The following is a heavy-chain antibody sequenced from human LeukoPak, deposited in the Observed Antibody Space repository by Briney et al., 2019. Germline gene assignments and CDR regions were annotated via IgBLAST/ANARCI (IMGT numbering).Heavy chain of an antibody. Sequence: XWXXXAXXKGLEWVSSVSESGDNTYYADSLKGRFTSSRDISKNTLYLQMNSLRDDDTAVYYCAKDLSCSYWGQGTLVTVSS. CDR2: VSESGDNT. D-gene: IGHD4/OR15-4a*01. CDR3: AKDLSCSY. V-gene: IGHV3-23*01. J-gene: IGHJ4*02.